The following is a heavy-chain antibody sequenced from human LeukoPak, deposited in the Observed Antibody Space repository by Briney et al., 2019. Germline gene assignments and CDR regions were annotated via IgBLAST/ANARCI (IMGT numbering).Heavy chain of an antibody. Sequence: GESLEISCQGSGYIFSSYWIGWGRQLPGKGLEWMGIIYPGDSATRYRPSFQGQVTISADKSINTAYLQWSSLKASDTAMYYCAIRRDGADYWGQGTLVTVSS. D-gene: IGHD5-24*01. CDR1: GYIFSSYW. J-gene: IGHJ4*02. V-gene: IGHV5-51*01. CDR3: AIRRDGADY. CDR2: IYPGDSAT.